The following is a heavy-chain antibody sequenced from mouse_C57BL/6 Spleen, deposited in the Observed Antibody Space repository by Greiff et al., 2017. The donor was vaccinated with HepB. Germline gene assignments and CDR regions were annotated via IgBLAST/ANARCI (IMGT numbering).Heavy chain of an antibody. CDR1: GFTFSSYA. J-gene: IGHJ4*01. CDR2: ISDGGSYT. CDR3: ARDGTMVYYYAMDY. D-gene: IGHD1-1*02. Sequence: VQLKESGGGLVKPGGSLKLSCAASGFTFSSYAMSWVRQTPEKRLEWVATISDGGSYTYYPDNVKGRFTISRDNAKNNLYLQMSHLKSEDTAMYYCARDGTMVYYYAMDYWGQGTSVTVSS. V-gene: IGHV5-4*01.